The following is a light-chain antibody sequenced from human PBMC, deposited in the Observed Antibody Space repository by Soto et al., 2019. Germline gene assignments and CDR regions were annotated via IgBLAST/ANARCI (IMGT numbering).Light chain of an antibody. V-gene: IGLV2-14*01. J-gene: IGLJ1*01. CDR1: SSDVGGYNY. CDR3: SSYTTSSTLYV. Sequence: QSVLTQPAPVSGSPGQSISISCTGTSSDVGGYNYVSWYQQYPGKAPKLIIYEVSHRPSGVSNRFSGSKSGNTASLTISGLQAEDEADYYCSSYTTSSTLYVFGTGTKLTVL. CDR2: EVS.